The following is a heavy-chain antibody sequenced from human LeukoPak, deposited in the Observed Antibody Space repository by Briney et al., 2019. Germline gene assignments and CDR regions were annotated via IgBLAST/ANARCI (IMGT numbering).Heavy chain of an antibody. CDR3: ARGVLTRNSSGYCFSDY. Sequence: PSETLSLTCAVYGGSFSGYYWSWIRQPPGKGLEWIGEINHSGSTNYNPSLKSRVTISVDTSKNQFSLKLSSVTAADTAVYYCARGVLTRNSSGYCFSDYWGQGTLVTVSS. CDR1: GGSFSGYY. D-gene: IGHD3-22*01. CDR2: INHSGST. V-gene: IGHV4-34*01. J-gene: IGHJ4*02.